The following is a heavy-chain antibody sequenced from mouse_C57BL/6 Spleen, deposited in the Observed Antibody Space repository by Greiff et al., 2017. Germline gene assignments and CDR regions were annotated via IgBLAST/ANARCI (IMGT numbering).Heavy chain of an antibody. CDR1: GFTFSDYG. V-gene: IGHV5-17*01. CDR3: ARGWCTTVEADY. CDR2: ISSGSSTI. J-gene: IGHJ4*01. D-gene: IGHD1-1*01. Sequence: EVQLVESGGGLVKPGGSLKLSCAASGFTFSDYGMHWVRQAPGKGLEWVAYISSGSSTIYYADTVKGRVTLSRDNAKNTVFLQMTSLRSEDAAMYYCARGWCTTVEADYWGQGTSVTVSS.